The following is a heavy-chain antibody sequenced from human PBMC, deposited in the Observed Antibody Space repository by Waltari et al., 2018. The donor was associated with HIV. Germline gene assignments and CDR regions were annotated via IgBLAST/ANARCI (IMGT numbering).Heavy chain of an antibody. D-gene: IGHD3-16*01. CDR1: GASISTSSYS. Sequence: QLQLQESGSGLVKPSQTLSLTCAVSGASISTSSYSWTWSRQPPGKGLEWIGYIHHGGNTYYNPSLKSRVTILMDRSKNHFSLRLSSVTAADTAVYYCASLAPRLPSFALDVWGQGTTVTVSS. J-gene: IGHJ6*02. CDR3: ASLAPRLPSFALDV. CDR2: IHHGGNT. V-gene: IGHV4-30-2*01.